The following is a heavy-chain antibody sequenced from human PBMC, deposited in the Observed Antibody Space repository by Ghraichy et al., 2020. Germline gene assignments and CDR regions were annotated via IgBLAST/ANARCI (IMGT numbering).Heavy chain of an antibody. CDR2: ISGSLTTI. D-gene: IGHD5/OR15-5a*01. Sequence: GESLNISCTASGFTFNIHSINWVRQAPGKGLEWVSFISGSLTTIYYADSVKGRFTISRDNAKNSVFLQMNSLRAEDTAMYYCARDVVSVALDFLDQGTMVTVYS. V-gene: IGHV3-48*01. CDR3: ARDVVSVALDF. J-gene: IGHJ3*01. CDR1: GFTFNIHS.